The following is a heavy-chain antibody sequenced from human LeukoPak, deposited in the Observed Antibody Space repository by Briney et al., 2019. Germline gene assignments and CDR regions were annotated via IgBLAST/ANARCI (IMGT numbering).Heavy chain of an antibody. CDR2: INPNSGGT. J-gene: IGHJ6*02. CDR1: GYTFTGYY. V-gene: IGHV1-2*02. Sequence: GASVKVSCKASGYTFTGYYMHWVRQAPGQGLEWMGWINPNSGGTNYAQKFQGRVTMTRDTSISTAYMELSRLRSDDTAVYYCAGAPPPIAALLYYYGMDVWGQGTTVTVSS. D-gene: IGHD6-6*01. CDR3: AGAPPPIAALLYYYGMDV.